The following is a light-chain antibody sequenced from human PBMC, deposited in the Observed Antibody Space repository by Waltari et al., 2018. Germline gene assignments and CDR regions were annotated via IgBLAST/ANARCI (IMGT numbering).Light chain of an antibody. J-gene: IGKJ2*01. CDR2: WAS. CDR3: QQYFSGHT. V-gene: IGKV4-1*01. Sequence: DIVMTQSPDSLAVSLGERATINCKSSHSVLETSANKNYLAWYQQRPGQSPKMLFYWASVREAGVPERLSASGSGTDFTLTINSLQAEDVAVYFCQQYFSGHTSGQGTKLEIK. CDR1: HSVLETSANKNY.